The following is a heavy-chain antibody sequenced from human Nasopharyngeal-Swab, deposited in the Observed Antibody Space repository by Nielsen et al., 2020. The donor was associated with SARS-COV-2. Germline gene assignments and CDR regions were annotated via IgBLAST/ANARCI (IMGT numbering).Heavy chain of an antibody. CDR2: INSFSTYI. CDR1: EFTFSNYG. D-gene: IGHD6-19*01. V-gene: IGHV3-21*01. Sequence: GGSLRLSCATSEFTFSNYGMNWVRQAPGKGLEWVSSINSFSTYIYYADSVEGRFTISRDNAKNSLFLQLSSLRVEDSAVYYCARMADSSGWYIDYWGQGTLVTVSS. J-gene: IGHJ4*02. CDR3: ARMADSSGWYIDY.